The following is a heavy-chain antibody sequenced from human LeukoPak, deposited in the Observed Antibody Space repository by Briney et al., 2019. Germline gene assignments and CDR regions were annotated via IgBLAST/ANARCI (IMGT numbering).Heavy chain of an antibody. CDR3: ARAGYSNYLSHYYYMDV. Sequence: ASVKVSCKASGYTFTSYAMNWVRQAPGQGLEWMGWINTNTGNPTYAQGFTGRFVFSLDTSVSTAYLQISSLKAEDTAVYYCARAGYSNYLSHYYYMDVWGKGTTVTVSS. V-gene: IGHV7-4-1*02. J-gene: IGHJ6*03. D-gene: IGHD4-11*01. CDR1: GYTFTSYA. CDR2: INTNTGNP.